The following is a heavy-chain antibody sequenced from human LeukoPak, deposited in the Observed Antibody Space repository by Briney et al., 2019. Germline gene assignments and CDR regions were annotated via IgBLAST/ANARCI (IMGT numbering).Heavy chain of an antibody. CDR1: GDSFGGYY. J-gene: IGHJ4*02. Sequence: PSETLPLTCTVSGDSFGGYYWTWIRQPPGKGLEWIGYIHTSGGTNYNPSLKSRVTMSVDTSKNQFSLKLTSVTAADTAVYFCARQAYYSPSGSWTGFDFWGQGTLASVSS. D-gene: IGHD3-10*01. V-gene: IGHV4-4*09. CDR3: ARQAYYSPSGSWTGFDF. CDR2: IHTSGGT.